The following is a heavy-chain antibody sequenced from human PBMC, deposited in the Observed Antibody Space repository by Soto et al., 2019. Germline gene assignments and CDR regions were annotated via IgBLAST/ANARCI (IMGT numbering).Heavy chain of an antibody. CDR2: IYYSGST. V-gene: IGHV4-31*03. D-gene: IGHD2-2*01. CDR3: ASWDCSSTSCYVGGPSFDY. Sequence: SETLSLTCTVSGGSISSGGYYWSWIRQHPGKGLEWIGYIYYSGSTYYNPSLKSRVTISVDTSKNQFSLKLSSVTAADTAVYYCASWDCSSTSCYVGGPSFDYRGQGTLVTVSS. J-gene: IGHJ4*02. CDR1: GGSISSGGYY.